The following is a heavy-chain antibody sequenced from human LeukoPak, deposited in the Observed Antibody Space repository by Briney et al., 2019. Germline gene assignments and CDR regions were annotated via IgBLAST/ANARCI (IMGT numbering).Heavy chain of an antibody. Sequence: SSVKVSCKASGYTFTGYYMHWVRPAPGQGLAWMGWINPNSGGTNYAQKFQGRVTMTRDTSISTAYMELSRLRSDDTAVYYCARTGFPLDYGSGSYQPFDSWGQGTLVTVSS. CDR1: GYTFTGYY. D-gene: IGHD3-10*01. V-gene: IGHV1-2*02. J-gene: IGHJ4*02. CDR2: INPNSGGT. CDR3: ARTGFPLDYGSGSYQPFDS.